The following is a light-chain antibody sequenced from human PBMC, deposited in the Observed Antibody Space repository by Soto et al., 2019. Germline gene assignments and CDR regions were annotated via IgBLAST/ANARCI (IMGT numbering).Light chain of an antibody. CDR3: ISYTGSSTSYV. V-gene: IGLV2-14*01. J-gene: IGLJ1*01. Sequence: QSVLTQPASVSGSAGQSITISCSGTMRDVGAYNLVSWYQQHPGTAPKLIIYEVRNRPSGISSRFSGSRSGNTASLTISGIQSEEEADYYCISYTGSSTSYVFGSGTKVTVL. CDR1: MRDVGAYNL. CDR2: EVR.